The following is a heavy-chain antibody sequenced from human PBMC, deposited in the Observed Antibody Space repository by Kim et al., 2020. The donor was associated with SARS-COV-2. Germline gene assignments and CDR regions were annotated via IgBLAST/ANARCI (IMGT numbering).Heavy chain of an antibody. J-gene: IGHJ2*01. V-gene: IGHV4-61*02. CDR3: ARADSSGYHYWYFDL. D-gene: IGHD3-22*01. Sequence: PTRKSRVTISVDTSKNQFSLKLSSVTAADTAVYYCARADSSGYHYWYFDLWGRGTLVTVSS.